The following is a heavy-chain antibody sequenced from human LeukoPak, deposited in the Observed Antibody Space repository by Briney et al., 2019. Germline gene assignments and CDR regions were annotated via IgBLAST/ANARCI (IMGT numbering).Heavy chain of an antibody. Sequence: KVSCKASGYSFTSYWIGWVRQMPGKGLEWMGIIYPGDSDTRYSPSFQGQVTISADKPICTAYLQWSSLKASDTAMYYCARRDPYYSNWFDPWGQGTLVTVSS. D-gene: IGHD3-10*01. J-gene: IGHJ5*02. CDR3: ARRDPYYSNWFDP. CDR2: IYPGDSDT. V-gene: IGHV5-51*04. CDR1: GYSFTSYW.